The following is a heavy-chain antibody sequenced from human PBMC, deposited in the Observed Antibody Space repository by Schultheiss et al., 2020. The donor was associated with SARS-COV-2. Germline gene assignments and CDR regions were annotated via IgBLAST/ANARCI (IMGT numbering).Heavy chain of an antibody. J-gene: IGHJ4*02. CDR1: GGSISSYY. CDR3: ARAARWGLLDY. D-gene: IGHD5-24*01. CDR2: IYYSGST. V-gene: IGHV4-59*01. Sequence: TLSLTCTVSGGSISSYYWSWIRQPPGKGLEWIGYIYYSGSTNYNPSLKSRVTISVDTSKNQFSLKLSSVTAADTAVYYCARAARWGLLDYWGQGTLVTVSS.